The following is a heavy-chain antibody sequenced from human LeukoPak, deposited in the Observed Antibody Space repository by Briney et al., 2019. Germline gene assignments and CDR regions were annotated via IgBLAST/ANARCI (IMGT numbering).Heavy chain of an antibody. Sequence: AASVKVSCKASGYTFTGYYMHWVRQAPGQGLEWMGWINPNSGSTSYAQKFQGRVTMTRDTSTSTVYMELSSLRSEDTAVYYCARESPGRGSCQGHQSNDYWGQGTLVTVSS. CDR2: INPNSGST. D-gene: IGHD1-26*01. CDR1: GYTFTGYY. J-gene: IGHJ4*02. CDR3: ARESPGRGSCQGHQSNDY. V-gene: IGHV1-46*01.